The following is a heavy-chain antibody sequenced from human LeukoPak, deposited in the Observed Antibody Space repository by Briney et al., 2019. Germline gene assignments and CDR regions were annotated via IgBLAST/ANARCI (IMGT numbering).Heavy chain of an antibody. CDR1: GFTFTSSA. Sequence: SVEVSCKASGFTFTSSAMQWVRQARGQRLEWIGWIVVGSGNTNYAQKFQERVTITRDMSTSTAYMELSSLRSEDTAVYYCAAQSYSSSSGGFDYWGQGTLVTVSS. D-gene: IGHD6-6*01. CDR2: IVVGSGNT. J-gene: IGHJ4*02. V-gene: IGHV1-58*02. CDR3: AAQSYSSSSGGFDY.